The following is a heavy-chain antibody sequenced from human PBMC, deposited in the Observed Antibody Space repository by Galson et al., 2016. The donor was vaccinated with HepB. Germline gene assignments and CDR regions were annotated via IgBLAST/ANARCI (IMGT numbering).Heavy chain of an antibody. J-gene: IGHJ5*02. CDR1: GFTLSNYW. CDR2: IKEDGIEK. Sequence: SLRLSCAASGFTLSNYWMGWVRQAPEKGLEWVANIKEDGIEKSYVDSVKGRFTISRDSAKNPLYLQMNSLRVEDTAVYYCANAITLAPWGQGTVVTIS. V-gene: IGHV3-7*03. D-gene: IGHD6-6*01. CDR3: ANAITLAP.